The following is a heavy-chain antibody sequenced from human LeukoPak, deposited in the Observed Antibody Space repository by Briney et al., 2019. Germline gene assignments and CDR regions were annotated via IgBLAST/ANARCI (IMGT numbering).Heavy chain of an antibody. CDR3: ARHVAISGDYYYYYGMDV. D-gene: IGHD3-3*01. J-gene: IGHJ6*02. CDR1: GGSISSYY. V-gene: IGHV4-59*08. CDR2: IYYSGST. Sequence: PSETLSLTCTVSGGSISSYYWSWIRQPPGKGLEWIGYIYYSGSTNYNPSLKSRDTISVDTSKNQFSLKLSSVTAADTAVYYCARHVAISGDYYYYYGMDVWGQGTTVTVSS.